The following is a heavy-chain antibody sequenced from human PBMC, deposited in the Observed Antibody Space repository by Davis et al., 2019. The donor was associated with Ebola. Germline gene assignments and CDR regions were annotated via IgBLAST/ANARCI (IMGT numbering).Heavy chain of an antibody. CDR3: ARGASRHCGGTTCHHWFFP. Sequence: PSETLSLTCTVSGGSISDYHWSWIRQSPGKGLEWIGSISHSGVTNYSPSLKSRLTISVDRSKNQFSLNLNSVKAADTGVYYCARGASRHCGGTTCHHWFFPWGPGMLVTVSS. CDR1: GGSISDYH. J-gene: IGHJ5*02. D-gene: IGHD2-21*01. V-gene: IGHV4-59*01. CDR2: ISHSGVT.